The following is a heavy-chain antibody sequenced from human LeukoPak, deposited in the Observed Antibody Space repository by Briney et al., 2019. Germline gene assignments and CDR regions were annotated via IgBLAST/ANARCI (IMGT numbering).Heavy chain of an antibody. CDR1: GFTFGTYW. J-gene: IGHJ4*02. CDR3: ARDQSTATIDY. V-gene: IGHV3-7*01. CDR2: INQGGSDM. Sequence: GGSLRLSCAASGFTFGTYWMIWVRQAPGEGLEWVANINQGGSDMRYVDSVKGRFTISRDNAKNSLYLQMNSLRAEDTAVYYCARDQSTATIDYWGQGTLVTVSS. D-gene: IGHD5-12*01.